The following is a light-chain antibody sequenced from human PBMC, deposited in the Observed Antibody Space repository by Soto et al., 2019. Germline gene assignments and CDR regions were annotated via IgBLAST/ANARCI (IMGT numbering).Light chain of an antibody. CDR3: SSYTTTNSLV. CDR2: GVD. V-gene: IGLV2-8*01. CDR1: SSDVGGYNY. Sequence: QSVLTQPPSASGSPGQSVTISCTGTSSDVGGYNYVSWYQQHPGKAPKLIIYGVDKRPSGVPDRFSGSTSGNTASLTVSGLQAEDEADYYCSSYTTTNSLVFGIGTKLTVL. J-gene: IGLJ1*01.